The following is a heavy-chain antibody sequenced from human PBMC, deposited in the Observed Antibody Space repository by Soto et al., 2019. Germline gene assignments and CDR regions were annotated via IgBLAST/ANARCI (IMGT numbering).Heavy chain of an antibody. J-gene: IGHJ4*02. CDR1: AFSSGHFF. D-gene: IGHD3-3*01. V-gene: IGHV3-23*01. CDR2: ISVTAVST. CDR3: AKGGASWSGYSPH. Sequence: PGGSRTLSCAASAFSSGHFFMSWVRHAPGKGPEWVAGISVTAVSTYCAHTLKGRLTIYRDNSQNMLYLTMNSLTAEETAVYYCAKGGASWSGYSPHWGQGTLVTVSS.